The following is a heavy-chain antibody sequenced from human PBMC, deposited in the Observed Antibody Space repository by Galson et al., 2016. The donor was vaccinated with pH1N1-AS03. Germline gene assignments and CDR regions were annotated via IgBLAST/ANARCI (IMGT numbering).Heavy chain of an antibody. V-gene: IGHV4-39*01. Sequence: SETLSLTCTVSGGSISSSSYYWGWIRQPPGKGLEWIGSIYYSGSTYYNPSLKSRVTISVDTSKNQFSLKLSSVTAADTAVYYCARRVYGDYVNWFDPWAREPWSPSPQ. CDR3: ARRVYGDYVNWFDP. J-gene: IGHJ5*02. D-gene: IGHD4-17*01. CDR2: IYYSGST. CDR1: GGSISSSSYY.